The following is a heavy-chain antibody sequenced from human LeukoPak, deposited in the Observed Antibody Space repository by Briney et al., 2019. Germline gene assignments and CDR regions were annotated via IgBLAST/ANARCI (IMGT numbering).Heavy chain of an antibody. J-gene: IGHJ6*03. CDR2: IIPIFGTA. V-gene: IGHV1-69*05. CDR3: AFGYSNYFGYYYYYMDV. Sequence: GASVKVSCKASGGTFSSYAISWVRQAPGQGLEWMGGIIPIFGTANYAQKFQGRVTITTDESTSTAYMELSSLRSEDTAVYYCAFGYSNYFGYYYYYMDVWGKGITVTVSS. CDR1: GGTFSSYA. D-gene: IGHD4-11*01.